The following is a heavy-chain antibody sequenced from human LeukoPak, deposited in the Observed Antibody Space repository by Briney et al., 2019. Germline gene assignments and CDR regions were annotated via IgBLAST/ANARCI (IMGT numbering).Heavy chain of an antibody. V-gene: IGHV3-30*02. CDR3: ARGLGYCSGGSCSMGEDY. CDR1: GFSFSDYG. D-gene: IGHD2-15*01. J-gene: IGHJ4*02. Sequence: PGGSLRLSCAASGFSFSDYGMHWVRQAPGKGLEWVTFIRFDGSNKYYADSVKGRFTISRDNSKNTLYLQMNSLRAEDTAVYYCARGLGYCSGGSCSMGEDYWGQGTLVTVSS. CDR2: IRFDGSNK.